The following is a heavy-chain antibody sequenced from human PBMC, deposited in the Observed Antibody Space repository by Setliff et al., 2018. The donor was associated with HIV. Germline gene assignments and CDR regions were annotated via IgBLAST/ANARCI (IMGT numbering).Heavy chain of an antibody. V-gene: IGHV1-69*13. CDR3: ARDPGGYDSSGFDAFDI. Sequence: SVKVSCKASGGTFSSYAISWVRQAPGQGLEWMGGIIPIFSTANYAQKFQGRVTITADESTSTAYMELSSLRSEDTAVYYCARDPGGYDSSGFDAFDIWGQGTMVTVSS. CDR1: GGTFSSYA. CDR2: IIPIFSTA. J-gene: IGHJ3*02. D-gene: IGHD3-22*01.